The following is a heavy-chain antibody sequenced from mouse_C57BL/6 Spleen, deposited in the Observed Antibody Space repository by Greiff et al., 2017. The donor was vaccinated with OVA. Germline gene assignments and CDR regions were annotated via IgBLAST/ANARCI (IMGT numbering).Heavy chain of an antibody. CDR1: GYTFTSYW. D-gene: IGHD1-1*01. Sequence: VQLQQPGAELVRPGSSVKLSCKASGYTFTSYWMHWVKQRPIQGLEWIGNIDPSDSETHSNQKFKDKATLTVDKSSSTAYMQLSSLTSEDSAVYYCARVGYGSSLYAMDYWGQGTSVTVSS. CDR3: ARVGYGSSLYAMDY. CDR2: IDPSDSET. J-gene: IGHJ4*01. V-gene: IGHV1-52*01.